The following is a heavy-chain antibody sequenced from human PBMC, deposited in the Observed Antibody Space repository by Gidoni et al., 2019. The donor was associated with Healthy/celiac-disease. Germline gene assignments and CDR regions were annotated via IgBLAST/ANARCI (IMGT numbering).Heavy chain of an antibody. CDR2: SIPIFGTA. Sequence: QVQLVQSGAEVKKPGSSVKVSCKASGGTFSSYAIRWGRQAPGQGLEWMGGSIPIFGTANYAQKFQGRVTITADESTSTAYMELSSLRSEDTAVYYCARVDPALSDRNYYDSSGYYESWGQGTLVTVSS. CDR3: ARVDPALSDRNYYDSSGYYES. J-gene: IGHJ4*02. D-gene: IGHD3-22*01. CDR1: GGTFSSYA. V-gene: IGHV1-69*19.